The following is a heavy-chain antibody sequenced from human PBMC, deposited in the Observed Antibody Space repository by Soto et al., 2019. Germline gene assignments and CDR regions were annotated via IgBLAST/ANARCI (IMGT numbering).Heavy chain of an antibody. CDR1: GGSISSGGYS. CDR3: VRVGYYDSSGYYYLGLLDY. Sequence: SETLSLTCAVSGGSISSGGYSWSWIRQPPGKGLEWIGYIYYSGSTYYNPSLKSRVTISVDTSKNQFSLKLSSVTAADTAVYYCVRVGYYDSSGYYYLGLLDYWGQGTLVTVSS. D-gene: IGHD3-22*01. J-gene: IGHJ4*02. V-gene: IGHV4-30-2*05. CDR2: IYYSGST.